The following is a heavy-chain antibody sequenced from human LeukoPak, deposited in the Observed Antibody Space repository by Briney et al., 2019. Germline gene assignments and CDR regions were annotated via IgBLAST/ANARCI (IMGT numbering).Heavy chain of an antibody. CDR1: GFTFSNYA. V-gene: IGHV3-64D*06. D-gene: IGHD3-10*01. Sequence: PGGSLRLSCSASGFTFSNYAMHWVRQAPGKGLEHVSVISSNGHRTYYADSVKGRFTISRDNSKDTLYLQMSSLRVEDTAVYYCVKDYSSGRDYRGNWFDPWGQGTLVTVSS. CDR3: VKDYSSGRDYRGNWFDP. J-gene: IGHJ5*02. CDR2: ISSNGHRT.